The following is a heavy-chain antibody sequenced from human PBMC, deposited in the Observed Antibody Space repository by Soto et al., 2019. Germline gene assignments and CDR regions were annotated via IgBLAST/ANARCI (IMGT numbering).Heavy chain of an antibody. J-gene: IGHJ4*02. D-gene: IGHD1-26*01. CDR1: VFTFSSYW. Sequence: PVGSLRLSCASSVFTFSSYWMHCVRQAPGKGLVWVSRVNSDGSITNYADAVKGRFTISRDNAKNTLYLQMDGLRAEDTAVYYCARVGATTWYWGQGTLVTVSS. CDR2: VNSDGSIT. V-gene: IGHV3-74*01. CDR3: ARVGATTWY.